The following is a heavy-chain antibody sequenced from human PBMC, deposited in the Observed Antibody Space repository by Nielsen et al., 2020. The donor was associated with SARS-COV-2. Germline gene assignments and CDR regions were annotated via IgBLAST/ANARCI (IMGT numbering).Heavy chain of an antibody. V-gene: IGHV1-18*01. Sequence: ASVKVSCKASGYTFTSYGISWVRQAPGQGLEWMGWISAYNGNTNYAQKVQGRVTMTRNTSISTAYLELSSLRSEDTAMYYCARGLAVGATPINPWGQGTLVTVSS. CDR3: ARGLAVGATPINP. CDR1: GYTFTSYG. CDR2: ISAYNGNT. D-gene: IGHD2-15*01. J-gene: IGHJ5*02.